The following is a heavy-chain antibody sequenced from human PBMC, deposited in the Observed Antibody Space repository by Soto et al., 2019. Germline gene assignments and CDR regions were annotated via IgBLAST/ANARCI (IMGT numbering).Heavy chain of an antibody. Sequence: PSSTLSLTCAVSGYSISSGYYWGWIRQPPGKGLEWIGSIYHSGSTYYNPSLKSRVTISVDTSKNQFSLKLSSVTAADTAVYYCARRRITIFGVVIISGPFDYWGQGTLVT. D-gene: IGHD3-3*01. CDR1: GYSISSGYY. CDR3: ARRRITIFGVVIISGPFDY. V-gene: IGHV4-38-2*01. CDR2: IYHSGST. J-gene: IGHJ4*02.